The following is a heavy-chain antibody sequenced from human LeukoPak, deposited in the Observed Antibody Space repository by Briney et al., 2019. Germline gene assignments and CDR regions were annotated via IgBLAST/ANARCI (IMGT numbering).Heavy chain of an antibody. CDR3: ARARCSGGSCYSGWFDP. J-gene: IGHJ5*02. Sequence: GGSLRLSCAASGFTFSDYYMSWIRQAPGKGLEWVSYISSSGSTIYYADSVKGRFTISRDNAKNSLYLQMNSLRAEDTAVYYCARARCSGGSCYSGWFDPWGQGTLVTVSS. V-gene: IGHV3-11*01. D-gene: IGHD2-15*01. CDR1: GFTFSDYY. CDR2: ISSSGSTI.